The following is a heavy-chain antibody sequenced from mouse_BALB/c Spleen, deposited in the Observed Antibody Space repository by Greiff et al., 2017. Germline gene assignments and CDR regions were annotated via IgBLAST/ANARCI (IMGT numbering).Heavy chain of an antibody. V-gene: IGHV5-17*02. D-gene: IGHD1-1*01. Sequence: EVKVVESGGGLVQPGGSRKLSCAASGFTFSSFGMHWVRQAPEKGLEWVAYISSGSSTIYYADTVKGRFTISRDNPKNTLFLQMTSLRSEDTAMYYCARDYYGSSYWWYFDVWGAGTTVTVSS. CDR3: ARDYYGSSYWWYFDV. CDR1: GFTFSSFG. CDR2: ISSGSSTI. J-gene: IGHJ1*01.